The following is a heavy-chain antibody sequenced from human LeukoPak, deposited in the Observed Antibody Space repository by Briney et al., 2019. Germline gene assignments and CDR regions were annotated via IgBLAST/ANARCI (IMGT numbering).Heavy chain of an antibody. CDR3: ARGASPKDAVFFDY. D-gene: IGHD3-16*01. Sequence: SETLSLTCSVSGVSITSGSYYWGWIRQSAGKGLEWIGRVHSSGDIYHNAAFRSRAAVSGDASKNQFSLQLNSVTAADTAVYYCARGASPKDAVFFDYGGQGALITVSS. V-gene: IGHV4-61*02. CDR2: VHSSGDI. CDR1: GVSITSGSYY. J-gene: IGHJ4*02.